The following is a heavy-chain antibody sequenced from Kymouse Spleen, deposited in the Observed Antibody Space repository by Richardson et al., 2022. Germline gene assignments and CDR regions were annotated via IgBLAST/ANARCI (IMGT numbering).Heavy chain of an antibody. J-gene: IGHJ5*02. V-gene: IGHV3-13*01. CDR1: GFTFSSYD. CDR2: IGTAGDT. CDR3: APITIFGVVIITGSTP. D-gene: IGHD3-3*01. Sequence: EVQLVESGGGLVQPGGSLRLSCAASGFTFSSYDMHWVRQATGKGLEWVSAIGTAGDTYYPGSVKGRFTISRENAKNSLYLQMNSLRAGDTAVYYCAPITIFGVVIITGSTPGAREPWSPSPQ.